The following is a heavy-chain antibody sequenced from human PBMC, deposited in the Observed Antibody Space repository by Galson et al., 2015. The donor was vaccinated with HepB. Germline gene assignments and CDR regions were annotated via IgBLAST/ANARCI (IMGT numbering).Heavy chain of an antibody. CDR1: AGSFSGYY. J-gene: IGHJ4*02. D-gene: IGHD6-19*01. CDR3: ARRSSSGWHTHDY. V-gene: IGHV4-34*01. CDR2: INQSGST. Sequence: ETLSLTCAVYAGSFSGYYWSWIRQPPGKGLEWIGEINQSGSTNYKPSLKSRVTISVDTSKNNFSLRLSSVTAADTAVYYCARRSSSGWHTHDYWGQGTLVIVSS.